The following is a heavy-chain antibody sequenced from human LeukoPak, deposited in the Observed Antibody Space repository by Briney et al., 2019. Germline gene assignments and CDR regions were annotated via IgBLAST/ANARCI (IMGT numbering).Heavy chain of an antibody. Sequence: PSETLSLTCTVPGNSISSGDNYWSWIRQPAGTGLEWLGRIYTSGSTNYNPSLKSRVTISGDTSKNQFSLRLSSVTAADTAVYYCARASYSYDINGWVPFDYWGQGTLVTVSS. CDR1: GNSISSGDNY. CDR2: IYTSGST. D-gene: IGHD3-22*01. J-gene: IGHJ4*02. CDR3: ARASYSYDINGWVPFDY. V-gene: IGHV4-61*02.